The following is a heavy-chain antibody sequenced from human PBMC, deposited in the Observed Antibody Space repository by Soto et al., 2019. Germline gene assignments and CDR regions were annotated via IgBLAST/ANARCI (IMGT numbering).Heavy chain of an antibody. Sequence: QVQLQQWGAGLLKPSETLSLTCAVYGGSFSGYYWSWIRQPPGKGLEWIGEINHSGSTNYNPSLKSRVTISVDTSKNQFSLKLSSVTAADTAVYYCAYYDFWSGSMFDPWGQGTLVTVSS. CDR3: AYYDFWSGSMFDP. D-gene: IGHD3-3*01. J-gene: IGHJ5*02. CDR2: INHSGST. CDR1: GGSFSGYY. V-gene: IGHV4-34*01.